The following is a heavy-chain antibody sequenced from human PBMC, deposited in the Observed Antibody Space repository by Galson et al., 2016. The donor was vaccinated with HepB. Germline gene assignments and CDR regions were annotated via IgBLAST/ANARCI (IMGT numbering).Heavy chain of an antibody. V-gene: IGHV3-23*01. CDR3: ANPPTHSLGLWLEDAFDF. J-gene: IGHJ3*01. Sequence: AMRLSCAASGFTFSSYAMSWVRQAPGNGLEWVSAISSSGGSTYYADSVNGRFTISRDNSKNTLYLQMNSLRAEDTAVLYCANPPTHSLGLWLEDAFDFWGQGTMVTVSS. CDR2: ISSSGGST. CDR1: GFTFSSYA. D-gene: IGHD5-18*01.